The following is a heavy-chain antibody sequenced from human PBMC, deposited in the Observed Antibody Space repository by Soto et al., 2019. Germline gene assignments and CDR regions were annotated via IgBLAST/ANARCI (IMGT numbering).Heavy chain of an antibody. V-gene: IGHV3-53*04. Sequence: GGSLRLSCAASWFTVSSNYMSWVRQAPGKGLEWVSVIYSGGSTYYADSVKGRFTISRHNSKNTLYLQMNSLRGEDTAVYYCARDRPYCSGGRCYSFDYWGQGTLVTVSS. D-gene: IGHD2-15*01. CDR3: ARDRPYCSGGRCYSFDY. CDR2: IYSGGST. J-gene: IGHJ4*02. CDR1: WFTVSSNY.